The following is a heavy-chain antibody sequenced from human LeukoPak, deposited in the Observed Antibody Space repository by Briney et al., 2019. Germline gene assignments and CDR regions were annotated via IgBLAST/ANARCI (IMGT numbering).Heavy chain of an antibody. D-gene: IGHD2-2*01. Sequence: SVKVSCKASGYTFTSYGISWVRQAPGQGLGWMGRIIPILGIANYAQKFQGRVTITADKSTSTAYMELSSLRSEDTAVYYCARDGISSTSSTDAFDIWGQGTMVTVSS. CDR2: IIPILGIA. CDR1: GYTFTSYG. J-gene: IGHJ3*02. CDR3: ARDGISSTSSTDAFDI. V-gene: IGHV1-69*04.